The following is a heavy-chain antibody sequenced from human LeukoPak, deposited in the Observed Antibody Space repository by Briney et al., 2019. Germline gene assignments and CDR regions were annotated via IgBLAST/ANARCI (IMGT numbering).Heavy chain of an antibody. CDR1: GFTFSSYG. CDR3: XXGYLGVNAFDI. Sequence: GGSLRLSRAASGFTFSSYGMHWVRQAPGKGLEWVAFIRYDGSNKYYADSVKGRLTISRDNSKNTLYLQMNSLRAEDTAVYYCXXGYLGVNAFDIWGQGTMVTVSS. D-gene: IGHD3-16*01. J-gene: IGHJ3*02. V-gene: IGHV3-30*02. CDR2: IRYDGSNK.